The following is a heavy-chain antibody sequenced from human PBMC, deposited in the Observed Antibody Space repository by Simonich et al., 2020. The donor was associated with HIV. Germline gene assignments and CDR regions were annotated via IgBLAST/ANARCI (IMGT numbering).Heavy chain of an antibody. Sequence: EVQLVESGGGLVQPGRSLRLSCAASGFTFDDYAMHWVRQAPRKGLEWDSGISWNSGSIGYADSVKGRFTISSDNAKNSLYLQMNSLRAEDMALYYCAKDRYSSSSGSFDYWGQGTLVTVSS. CDR2: ISWNSGSI. CDR3: AKDRYSSSSGSFDY. V-gene: IGHV3-9*03. D-gene: IGHD6-6*01. J-gene: IGHJ4*02. CDR1: GFTFDDYA.